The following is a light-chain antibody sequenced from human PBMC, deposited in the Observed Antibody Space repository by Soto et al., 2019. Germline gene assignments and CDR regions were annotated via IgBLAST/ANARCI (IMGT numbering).Light chain of an antibody. CDR1: QGLSSW. CDR3: QQANSFPLT. Sequence: DIQMTQSPSSVSASVGDRVTITCRASQGLSSWFVWYQQKPGKAPKFLIYATSSLQSGVPSRFSGSGSGTDFTLTISSLQPEDFATYYCQQANSFPLTFGGGTKVEIK. V-gene: IGKV1-12*01. CDR2: ATS. J-gene: IGKJ4*01.